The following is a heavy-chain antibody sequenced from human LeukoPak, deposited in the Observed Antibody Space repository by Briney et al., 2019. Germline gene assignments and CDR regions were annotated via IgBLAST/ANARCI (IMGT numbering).Heavy chain of an antibody. D-gene: IGHD3-22*01. V-gene: IGHV4-39*01. J-gene: IGHJ4*02. CDR2: IYYSGST. Sequence: PSETLSLTCTVSGGSISSSSYYWGWIRQPPGKGLEWIGSIYYSGSTYYNPSLKSRVTISVDTSKNQFSLKLSSVTAADTAVYYCARSPYYYDSSGYSRLYYFDYWGQGTLVTVSS. CDR1: GGSISSSSYY. CDR3: ARSPYYYDSSGYSRLYYFDY.